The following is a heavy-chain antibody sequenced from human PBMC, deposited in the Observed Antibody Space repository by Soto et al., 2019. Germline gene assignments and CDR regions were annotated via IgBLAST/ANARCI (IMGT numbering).Heavy chain of an antibody. CDR3: AKDLSYTSSWYPYFDY. D-gene: IGHD6-13*01. CDR1: GFTFSSYG. J-gene: IGHJ4*02. V-gene: IGHV3-30*18. CDR2: ISYDGTNK. Sequence: QVQLVESGGGVVQPGRSLRLSCAASGFTFSSYGMHWVRQAPGKGLEWVAVISYDGTNKYNADSVKGRFTISRDNSKNTLYLQMNSLRAEDTAVYYCAKDLSYTSSWYPYFDYWGQGTLVTVSS.